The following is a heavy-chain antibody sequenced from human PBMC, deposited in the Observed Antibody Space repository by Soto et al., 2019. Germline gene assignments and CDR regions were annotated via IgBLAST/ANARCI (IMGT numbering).Heavy chain of an antibody. CDR2: ISDDGKTQ. D-gene: IGHD6-19*01. CDR1: RFRFSDYG. V-gene: IGHV3-30*18. CDR3: VKGGYKTGWPPFDH. Sequence: QVKLVESGGAVVQSGRSLRLSCTASRFRFSDYGMHWVRQAPGKGLEWVALISDDGKTQFFTDSVEGRFTISRDNSRNTLYLQMNSLRPEDTAVYYCVKGGYKTGWPPFDHWGHGTRVTVSS. J-gene: IGHJ4*01.